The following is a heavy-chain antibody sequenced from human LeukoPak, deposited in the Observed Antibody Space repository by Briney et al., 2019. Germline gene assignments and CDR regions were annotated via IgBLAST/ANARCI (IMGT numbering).Heavy chain of an antibody. CDR2: INPSGGST. V-gene: IGHV1-46*03. J-gene: IGHJ4*02. Sequence: ASVKVSCKASGYTFTSYYMHWVRQAPGQGLEWMGIINPSGGSTSYAQKFQGRVTMTRDTSTSTVYMELSSLRSEDTAVYYCARSVGGWYHSGQPTKWFDYRGQGTLVTVSS. D-gene: IGHD6-19*01. CDR3: ARSVGGWYHSGQPTKWFDY. CDR1: GYTFTSYY.